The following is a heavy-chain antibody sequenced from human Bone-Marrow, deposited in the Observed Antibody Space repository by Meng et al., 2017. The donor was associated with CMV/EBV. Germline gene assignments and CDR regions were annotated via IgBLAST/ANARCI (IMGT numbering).Heavy chain of an antibody. V-gene: IGHV3-30*04. CDR1: DSTFSNYA. CDR3: ARGADTTGTTFRNFDY. J-gene: IGHJ4*02. Sequence: GESLKISCAASDSTFSNYAVHWVRQAPGKGLEWVGVISYEGTSKYYTDSLKGRVTISRDNSKNTLYLQMNNLRVQDTAVYYCARGADTTGTTFRNFDYWGQGTLVTVSS. CDR2: ISYEGTSK. D-gene: IGHD1-1*01.